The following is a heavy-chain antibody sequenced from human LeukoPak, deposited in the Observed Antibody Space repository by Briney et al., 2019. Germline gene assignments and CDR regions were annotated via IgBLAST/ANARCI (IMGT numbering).Heavy chain of an antibody. CDR2: INPNSGGT. Sequence: ASVKVSCKASGYTFTGYYMHWVRQAPGQGLEWMGWINPNSGGTNYAQKFRGRVTMTRDTSISTAYMELSRLRSDDTAVYYCARAKSDQLLYRFDYWGQGTLVTVSS. CDR3: ARAKSDQLLYRFDY. D-gene: IGHD2-2*02. CDR1: GYTFTGYY. J-gene: IGHJ4*02. V-gene: IGHV1-2*02.